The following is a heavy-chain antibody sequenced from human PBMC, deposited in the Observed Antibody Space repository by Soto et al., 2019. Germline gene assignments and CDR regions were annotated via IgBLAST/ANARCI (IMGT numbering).Heavy chain of an antibody. D-gene: IGHD3-10*01. V-gene: IGHV4-4*02. CDR2: IYHTGST. CDR3: ARVDMLLSGIDY. CDR1: GGSITSSNW. Sequence: SETLSLTCAVSGGSITSSNWWSWVRQPPGKGLEWIGEIYHTGSTNYNPSLKSRVTISVDKSKNQFSLKLNSVTAADTAVYYCARVDMLLSGIDYWGQGTLVTVS. J-gene: IGHJ4*02.